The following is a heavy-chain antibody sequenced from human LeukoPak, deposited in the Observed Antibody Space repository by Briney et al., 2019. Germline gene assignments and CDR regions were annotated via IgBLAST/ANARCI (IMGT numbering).Heavy chain of an antibody. CDR1: GFTFSSYA. CDR3: AKGYCSGGSCPNDY. CDR2: ISDSGGRT. V-gene: IGHV3-23*01. Sequence: GGSLRLSCAASGFTFSSYALNWVRQAPGNGLEWVSGISDSGGRTYYADSVKGRFTISRDNSEKTLFLQMNSLRADDTALYYCAKGYCSGGSCPNDYWGQGTLVTVSS. D-gene: IGHD2-15*01. J-gene: IGHJ4*02.